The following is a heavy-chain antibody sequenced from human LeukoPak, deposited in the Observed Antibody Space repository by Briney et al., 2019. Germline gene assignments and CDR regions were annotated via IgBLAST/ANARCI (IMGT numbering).Heavy chain of an antibody. CDR2: INHSGST. D-gene: IGHD5-12*01. V-gene: IGHV4-34*01. CDR3: ARSRYSGYDLGY. CDR1: GFTFSRYS. J-gene: IGHJ4*02. Sequence: GSLRLSCAASGFTFSRYSMNWVRQPPGKGLEWIGEINHSGSTNYNPSLKSRVTISVDTSKNQFSLKLSSVTAADTAVYYCARSRYSGYDLGYWGQGTLVTVSS.